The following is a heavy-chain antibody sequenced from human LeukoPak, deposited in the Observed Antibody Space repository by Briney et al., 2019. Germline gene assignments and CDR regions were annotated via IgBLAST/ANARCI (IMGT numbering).Heavy chain of an antibody. CDR2: IASRSTYI. V-gene: IGHV3-21*01. CDR3: ARDIVPTIPGFDY. D-gene: IGHD5-12*01. J-gene: IGHJ4*02. Sequence: PGGSLRLSCAASGFTFSSYNMNWVRQAPGKGLEWVSSIASRSTYIYYADSVKGRFTISRDNAKNSLYLQMNSLRAEDTAVYYCARDIVPTIPGFDYWGQGTLVTVSS. CDR1: GFTFSSYN.